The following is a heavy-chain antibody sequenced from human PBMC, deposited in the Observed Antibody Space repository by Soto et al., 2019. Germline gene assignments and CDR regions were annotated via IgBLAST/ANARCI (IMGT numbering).Heavy chain of an antibody. CDR3: AREIRPNDY. CDR2: ISYDGSNK. Sequence: GGSLRLSCAASGFTFSSYAMHWVRQAPGKGLEWVAVISYDGSNKYYADSVKGRFTISRDNSKNTVYLQMSSLRVEDTAIYYCAREIRPNDYWGQGTLVTVSS. D-gene: IGHD4-17*01. J-gene: IGHJ4*02. CDR1: GFTFSSYA. V-gene: IGHV3-30-3*01.